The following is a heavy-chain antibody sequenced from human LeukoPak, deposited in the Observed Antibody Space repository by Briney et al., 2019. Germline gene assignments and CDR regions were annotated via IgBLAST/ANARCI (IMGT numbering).Heavy chain of an antibody. CDR1: GYTFTGYY. D-gene: IGHD2-2*01. Sequence: GASVKVSCKASGYTFTGYYMHWVRQAPGQGLEWMGWINPNSGGTNYAQKFQGRVTMTRDTSISTAYMELSRLRSDDTAVYYCARDSKLVVVPAAVGYWGQGTLVTVSS. CDR2: INPNSGGT. J-gene: IGHJ4*02. V-gene: IGHV1-2*02. CDR3: ARDSKLVVVPAAVGY.